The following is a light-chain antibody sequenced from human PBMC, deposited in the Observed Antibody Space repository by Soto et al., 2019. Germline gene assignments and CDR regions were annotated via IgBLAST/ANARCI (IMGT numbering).Light chain of an antibody. Sequence: EIVLTQSPATLSLSPGERATLSCRAGQSISDYLAWYQQRPGQAPRLLIFDASNRATGVPDRFSGGGSGTDFTLXXXXXXXXXFAVYYCQXXXXXXPTFGG. CDR1: QSISDY. CDR3: QXXXXXXPT. V-gene: IGKV3-11*01. J-gene: IGKJ4*01. CDR2: DAS.